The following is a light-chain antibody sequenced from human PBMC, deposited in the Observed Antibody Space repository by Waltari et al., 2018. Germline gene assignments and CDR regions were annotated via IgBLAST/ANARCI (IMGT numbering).Light chain of an antibody. CDR3: MQGVHLPLT. J-gene: IGKJ4*01. V-gene: IGKV2-29*02. CDR2: DVS. CDR1: QTLLHSDGNTF. Sequence: VMTQTPRTLSVTPGQPASISGKSSQTLLHSDGNTFLFWYMQKPVQSPHLLIYDVSSRFSGVPDRFSGSGSGTDFTLKISRVEAEDTGVYYCMQGVHLPLTFGGGTKVEI.